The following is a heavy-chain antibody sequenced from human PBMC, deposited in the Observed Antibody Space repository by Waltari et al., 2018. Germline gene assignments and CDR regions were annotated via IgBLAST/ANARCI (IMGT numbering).Heavy chain of an antibody. D-gene: IGHD3-10*01. J-gene: IGHJ4*02. CDR2: IYSGGST. CDR1: GFTFSSYA. Sequence: EVQLLESGGGLVQPGGSLRLSCAASGFTFSSYAMSWVRQAPGKGLEWVSVIYSGGSTYYADSVKGRFTISRDNSKNTLYLQMNSLRAEDTAVYYCAKERGEYIGYFDYWGQGTLVTVSS. CDR3: AKERGEYIGYFDY. V-gene: IGHV3-23*03.